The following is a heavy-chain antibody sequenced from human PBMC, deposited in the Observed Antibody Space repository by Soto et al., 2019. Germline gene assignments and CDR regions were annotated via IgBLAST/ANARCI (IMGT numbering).Heavy chain of an antibody. CDR3: VSPEGYYDSSGYTLDY. V-gene: IGHV4-39*01. CDR2: MFYSGNT. D-gene: IGHD3-22*01. J-gene: IGHJ4*02. Sequence: SETLSLTCTVSGGSISSSNYYWGWIRQPPGKGLEWIGSMFYSGNTYYNPSLKSRVTLSIDTSKNQFSLKLNSVTAADTAVYYCVSPEGYYDSSGYTLDYWGQGTLVTVSS. CDR1: GGSISSSNYY.